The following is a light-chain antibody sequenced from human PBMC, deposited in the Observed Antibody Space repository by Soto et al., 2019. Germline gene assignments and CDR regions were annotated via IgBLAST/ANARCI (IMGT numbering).Light chain of an antibody. CDR3: QKSYTSPTT. CDR1: QSIGKH. CDR2: GAS. Sequence: IQMTQSPSFLSAFVGNRVTSTCRASQSIGKHLNWYQPKPGKAPKFLIYGASTLQSGVPSRFTGSGYGTDFNLTVNSLQAEDFATYYGQKSYTSPTTFGQGTRLEIK. J-gene: IGKJ5*01. V-gene: IGKV1-39*01.